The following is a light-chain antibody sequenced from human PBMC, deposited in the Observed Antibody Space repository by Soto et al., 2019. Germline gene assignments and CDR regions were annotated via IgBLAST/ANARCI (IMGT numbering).Light chain of an antibody. CDR3: AAWDDSLSGLYV. CDR1: SSNIGSNY. J-gene: IGLJ1*01. CDR2: RSN. V-gene: IGLV1-47*01. Sequence: HSVLTQPPSASGTPGQRVTISCSGSSSNIGSNYVYWYQQLPGTAPKLLIYRSNQRPSGVPDRFSGSKSGTSASLAISGLRSEDEADYYCAAWDDSLSGLYVFGTGTKVTVL.